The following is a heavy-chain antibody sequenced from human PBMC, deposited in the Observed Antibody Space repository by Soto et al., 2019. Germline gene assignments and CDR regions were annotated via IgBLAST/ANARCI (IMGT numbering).Heavy chain of an antibody. CDR2: IIPIFGTA. CDR3: ARGWGYETTDYYYAY. J-gene: IGHJ4*02. V-gene: IGHV1-69*01. D-gene: IGHD3-16*01. CDR1: GGTFSRYS. Sequence: QVQLVQSGAEVRKPGSSVKVSCKASGGTFSRYSVSWVRQAPGQGLEWMGGIIPIFGTANHAQKFQGRVTIIADESTSKVYMELSSLRSEDTATYYCARGWGYETTDYYYAYWGQGTLVIVSS.